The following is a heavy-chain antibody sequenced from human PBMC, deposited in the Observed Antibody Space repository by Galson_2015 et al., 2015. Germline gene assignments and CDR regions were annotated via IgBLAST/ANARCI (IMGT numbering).Heavy chain of an antibody. CDR1: GGSISSGDYY. D-gene: IGHD3-10*01. V-gene: IGHV4-30-4*01. CDR2: IYYSGST. CDR3: AADPTMVRFHL. Sequence: TLSLTCTVSGGSISSGDYYWSWIRQPPGKGLEWIGYIYYSGSTYYNPSLKSRATISVDTSKNHFSLKLTSLTAADTAVYYCAADPTMVRFHLWGQGTLVTVSS. J-gene: IGHJ4*02.